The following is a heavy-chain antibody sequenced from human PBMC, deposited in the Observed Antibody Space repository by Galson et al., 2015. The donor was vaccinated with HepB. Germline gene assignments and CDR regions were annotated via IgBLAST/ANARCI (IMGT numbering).Heavy chain of an antibody. Sequence: SVKVSCKASGYNFTSNAFSWVRQGPGQGLEWMGWISVYNRNTNYAQKLMGRVTMTTDTSASTAYMELRSLRSDDTAVHYCGRSPPLYCSSTSCFQRYYYGMDVWGQGTTVTGFS. J-gene: IGHJ6*02. V-gene: IGHV1-18*04. CDR1: GYNFTSNA. CDR2: ISVYNRNT. D-gene: IGHD2-2*01. CDR3: GRSPPLYCSSTSCFQRYYYGMDV.